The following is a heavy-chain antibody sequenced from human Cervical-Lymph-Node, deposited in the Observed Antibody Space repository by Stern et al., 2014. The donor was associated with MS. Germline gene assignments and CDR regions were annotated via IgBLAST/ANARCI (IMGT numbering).Heavy chain of an antibody. CDR3: GSRGPYAWYFDL. V-gene: IGHV4-39*01. CDR2: IYYSGSI. Sequence: QLQESGPGLVKPSETLSLTCTVSGGSIRSSSHYWGWLRQAPGKGLEWIGIIYYSGSIYYTPPHKSRVTISVDTSTNEFSLKLSSVTAADTAVYYCGSRGPYAWYFDLWGRGTLVTVSS. J-gene: IGHJ2*01. CDR1: GGSIRSSSHY.